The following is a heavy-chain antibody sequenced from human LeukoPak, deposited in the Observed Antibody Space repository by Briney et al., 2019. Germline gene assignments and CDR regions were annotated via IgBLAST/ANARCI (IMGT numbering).Heavy chain of an antibody. Sequence: GASVKVSCKASGYTFTGYYMHWVRQAPGQGLEWMGRIIPILDIANYAQKFQGRVTITADKSTSTAYMELSSLRSEDTAVYYCARGPAHQGADIWGQGTIVTVSS. V-gene: IGHV1-69*02. CDR1: GYTFTGYY. D-gene: IGHD2-2*01. J-gene: IGHJ3*02. CDR2: IIPILDIA. CDR3: ARGPAHQGADI.